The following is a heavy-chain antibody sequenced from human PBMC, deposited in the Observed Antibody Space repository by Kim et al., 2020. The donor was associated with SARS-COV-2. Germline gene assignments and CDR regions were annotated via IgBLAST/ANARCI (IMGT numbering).Heavy chain of an antibody. V-gene: IGHV4-4*02. J-gene: IGHJ4*01. CDR3: ARLWTDTGSYFRFDY. CDR1: GDSISTSNW. Sequence: SETLSLTCAVSGDSISTSNWWSWVRQAPGTGLEWIGEIYHSGNTNYNPSLKSRVSISVDKSKNQFSLKLNSVTAADTAVYYCARLWTDTGSYFRFDYWG. CDR2: IYHSGNT. D-gene: IGHD1-26*01.